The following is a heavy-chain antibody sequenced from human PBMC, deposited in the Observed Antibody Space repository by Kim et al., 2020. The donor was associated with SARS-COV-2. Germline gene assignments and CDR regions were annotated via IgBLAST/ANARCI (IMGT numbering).Heavy chain of an antibody. Sequence: QGRVTMTRETSTSTVYMELSSLRSEDTAVYYCARVRGSMVRGVIPHYFDYWGQGTLVTVSS. D-gene: IGHD3-10*01. J-gene: IGHJ4*02. CDR3: ARVRGSMVRGVIPHYFDY. V-gene: IGHV1-46*01.